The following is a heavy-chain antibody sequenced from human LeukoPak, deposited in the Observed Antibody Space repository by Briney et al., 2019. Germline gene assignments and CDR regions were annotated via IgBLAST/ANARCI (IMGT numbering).Heavy chain of an antibody. J-gene: IGHJ4*02. D-gene: IGHD5-12*01. V-gene: IGHV3-48*03. CDR2: ISSSGNTT. Sequence: TGGSLRLSCAASGFTFSSYEMNWVRQAPGKGLEWVSYISSSGNTTYYADSVKGRFTISRDNAKNSLYLQMNSLRAEDTAVYYCARGYTYFDYWGQGTLVTVSS. CDR3: ARGYTYFDY. CDR1: GFTFSSYE.